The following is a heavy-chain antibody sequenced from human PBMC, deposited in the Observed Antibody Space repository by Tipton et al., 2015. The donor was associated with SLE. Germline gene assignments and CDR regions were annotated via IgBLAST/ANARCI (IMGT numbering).Heavy chain of an antibody. CDR1: GGSISSGGYY. CDR3: ARLDGGATRFDY. CDR2: IYYSGST. D-gene: IGHD1-26*01. V-gene: IGHV4-31*03. J-gene: IGHJ4*02. Sequence: LRLSCTVSGGSISSGGYYWSWIRQHPGKGLEWIGYIYYSGSTYYNPSLKSRVTISVDTSKNQFSLKLSSVTAADTAVYYCARLDGGATRFDYWGQGTLVTVSS.